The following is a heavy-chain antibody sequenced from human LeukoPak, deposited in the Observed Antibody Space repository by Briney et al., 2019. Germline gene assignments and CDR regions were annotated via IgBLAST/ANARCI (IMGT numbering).Heavy chain of an antibody. Sequence: GGSLRLSCAASGFTFSDYYMNWVRQAPGKGLEWVANIKQDGSEKYYVDSVKGRFTISRDNAKNSLYLQMNSLRAEDTAVYYCARDLLAVAATGIGFDDWGQGTLVTVSS. CDR2: IKQDGSEK. J-gene: IGHJ4*02. CDR3: ARDLLAVAATGIGFDD. CDR1: GFTFSDYY. V-gene: IGHV3-7*01. D-gene: IGHD6-19*01.